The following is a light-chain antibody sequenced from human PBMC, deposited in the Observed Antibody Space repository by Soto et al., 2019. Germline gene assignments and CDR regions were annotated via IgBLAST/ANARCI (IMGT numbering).Light chain of an antibody. J-gene: IGKJ2*01. V-gene: IGKV3-15*01. CDR2: DAS. CDR3: QQYNNWPLYT. CDR1: QSVGGN. Sequence: EIVMTQSPATLSVSPGEIATLSCRASQSVGGNLAWYQQRPGRAPRLLIYDASTRATDIPARFSGSGSGTEFTLTISSLQSEDCALYDCQQYNNWPLYTFGQGTKLEIK.